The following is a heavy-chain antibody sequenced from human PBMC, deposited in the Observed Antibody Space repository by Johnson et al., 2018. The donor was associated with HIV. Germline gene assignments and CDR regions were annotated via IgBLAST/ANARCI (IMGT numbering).Heavy chain of an antibody. CDR2: ISWNSGSI. CDR3: AKDWSSSPPGAFDI. CDR1: GFTFDDYV. J-gene: IGHJ3*02. V-gene: IGHV3-9*01. D-gene: IGHD6-6*01. Sequence: VQLVESGGGVVRPGGSLRLSCAASGFTFDDYVMHWVRQAPGKGLEWVSGISWNSGSIGYADSVKGRFTISRDNAKNSLYLQMNSLRAEDTALYYCAKDWSSSPPGAFDIWGQGTMVTVSS.